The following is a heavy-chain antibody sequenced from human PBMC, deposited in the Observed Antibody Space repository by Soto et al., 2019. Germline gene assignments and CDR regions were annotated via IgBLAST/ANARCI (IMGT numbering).Heavy chain of an antibody. CDR2: ISYDGSNK. Sequence: PGGSLRLSCAASGFTFSSYAMHWVRQAPGKGLEWVAVISYDGSNKYYADSVKGRITISRDNSKNSLYLQMNSLRAEDTAVYYCAREPPGLSSSGWYDKWGQGT. CDR3: AREPPGLSSSGWYDK. D-gene: IGHD6-19*01. V-gene: IGHV3-30-3*01. CDR1: GFTFSSYA. J-gene: IGHJ4*02.